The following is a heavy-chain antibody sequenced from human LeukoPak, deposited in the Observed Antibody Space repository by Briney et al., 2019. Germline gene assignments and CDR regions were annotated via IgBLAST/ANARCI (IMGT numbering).Heavy chain of an antibody. CDR1: GFTFSSHA. D-gene: IGHD2-15*01. CDR2: ISYDGSNK. V-gene: IGHV3-30-3*01. J-gene: IGHJ4*02. CDR3: ARDYSLAFDY. Sequence: GRSLRLSCAASGFTFSSHAMNWVRQAPGKGLEWVALISYDGSNKYYADSVKGRFTISRDNSKNTLYLQMNSLRADDTAVYHCARDYSLAFDYWGQGTLVTVSS.